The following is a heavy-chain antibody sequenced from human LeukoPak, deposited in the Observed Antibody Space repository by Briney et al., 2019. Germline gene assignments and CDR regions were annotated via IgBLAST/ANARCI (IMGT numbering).Heavy chain of an antibody. D-gene: IGHD6-6*01. CDR3: ARDRSVGVLPAPPFDF. Sequence: SETLSLTCAVYGGSFSGYYWSWIRQPPGKGLEWIGEINHSGSTNYNPSLKSRVTISVDTSKNQFSLPLTSVTAEDTAVYYCARDRSVGVLPAPPFDFWGQGTLVTVSS. CDR1: GGSFSGYY. CDR2: INHSGST. J-gene: IGHJ4*02. V-gene: IGHV4-34*01.